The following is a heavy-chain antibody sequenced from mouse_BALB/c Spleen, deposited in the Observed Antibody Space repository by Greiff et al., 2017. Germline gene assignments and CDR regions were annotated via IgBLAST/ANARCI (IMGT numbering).Heavy chain of an antibody. V-gene: IGHV3-2*02. Sequence: EVQLQESGPGLVKPSQSLSLTCTVTGYSITSDYAWNWIRQFPGNKLEWMGYISYSGSTSYNPSLKSRISITRDTSKNQFFLQLNSVTTEDTATYYCARGIYRYDVEGNAMDYWGQGTSVTVSS. CDR3: ARGIYRYDVEGNAMDY. D-gene: IGHD2-14*01. J-gene: IGHJ4*01. CDR1: GYSITSDYA. CDR2: ISYSGST.